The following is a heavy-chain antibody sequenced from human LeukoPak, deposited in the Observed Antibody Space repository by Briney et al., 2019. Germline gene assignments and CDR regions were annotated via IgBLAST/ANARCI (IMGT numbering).Heavy chain of an antibody. CDR1: GYRFTSDW. V-gene: IGHV5-51*01. CDR3: ARKYGSGNQAFDI. Sequence: GESLKISCKGSGYRFTSDWIGWVRQMPGKGLEWMGIIYPGDSDTRYSPSFQGQVTISADKSISTAYRQWSSLKASDTAMYYCARKYGSGNQAFDIWGPGTMVTVSS. D-gene: IGHD3-10*01. CDR2: IYPGDSDT. J-gene: IGHJ3*02.